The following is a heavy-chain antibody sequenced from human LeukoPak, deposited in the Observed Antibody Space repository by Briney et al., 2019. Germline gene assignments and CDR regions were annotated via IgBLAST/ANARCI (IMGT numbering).Heavy chain of an antibody. Sequence: PGGSLGLSCAASGFTFSSYAMSWVRQAPGKGLEWVSAISGSGGSTYYADSVKGRFTISRDNSKNTLYLQMNSLRAEDTAVYYCAKQTYYDFWSGYPNYFDYWGQGTLVTVSS. J-gene: IGHJ4*02. D-gene: IGHD3-3*01. CDR1: GFTFSSYA. CDR3: AKQTYYDFWSGYPNYFDY. V-gene: IGHV3-23*01. CDR2: ISGSGGST.